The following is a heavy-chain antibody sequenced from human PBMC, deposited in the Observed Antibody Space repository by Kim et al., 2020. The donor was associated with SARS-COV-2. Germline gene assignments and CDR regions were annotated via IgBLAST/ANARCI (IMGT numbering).Heavy chain of an antibody. D-gene: IGHD3-10*01. J-gene: IGHJ5*02. CDR2: IWYDGSNK. CDR1: GFTFSSYG. V-gene: IGHV3-33*01. Sequence: GGSLRLSCAASGFTFSSYGMHWVRQAPGKGLEWVAVIWYDGSNKYYADSVKGRFTISRDNSKNTLYLQMNSLRAEDTAVYYCARDAQPVLLWFGDYNWFDPWGQGTLVTVSS. CDR3: ARDAQPVLLWFGDYNWFDP.